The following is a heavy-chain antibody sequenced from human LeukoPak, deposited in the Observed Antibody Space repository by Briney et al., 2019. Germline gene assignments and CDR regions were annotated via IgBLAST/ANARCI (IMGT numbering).Heavy chain of an antibody. CDR1: GGSIGTYY. Sequence: PSETLSLTCTVSGGSIGTYYWSWIRQPPGKGLEWIGYIYYNGYTDYNPSLKSRATISLHTSKNQFSLKLSSVTAADTAVYYCARDRHWTNDWVFDYWGQGTLVTVSS. J-gene: IGHJ4*02. D-gene: IGHD1/OR15-1a*01. CDR3: ARDRHWTNDWVFDY. CDR2: IYYNGYT. V-gene: IGHV4-59*01.